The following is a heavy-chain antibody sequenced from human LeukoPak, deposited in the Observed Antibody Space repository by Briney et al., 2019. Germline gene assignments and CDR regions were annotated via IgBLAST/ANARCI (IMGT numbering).Heavy chain of an antibody. CDR3: ATVRYFDWTDLYFDY. CDR1: GYTLTELS. Sequence: ASVKVSCKVSGYTLTELSMHRVRQAPGKGLEWMGGFDPEDGETIYAQKFQGRVTMTEDTSTDTAYMELSSLRSEDTAVYYCATVRYFDWTDLYFDYWGQGTLVTVSS. V-gene: IGHV1-24*01. CDR2: FDPEDGET. J-gene: IGHJ4*02. D-gene: IGHD3-9*01.